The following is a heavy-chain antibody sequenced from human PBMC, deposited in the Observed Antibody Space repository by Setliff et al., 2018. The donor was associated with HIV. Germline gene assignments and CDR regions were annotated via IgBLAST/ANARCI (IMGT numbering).Heavy chain of an antibody. CDR2: IPVGDPTT. Sequence: GGSLRLSCAASGFTFSSYAMSWVRQAPGKGLEWVSTIPVGDPTTFYADSVKGRFTISRDNFKNMLYLQMNSLRTEDTAVYYCAKPTTMVTSYYFDSWGQGTQVTVSS. V-gene: IGHV3-23*01. J-gene: IGHJ4*02. CDR3: AKPTTMVTSYYFDS. CDR1: GFTFSSYA. D-gene: IGHD4-17*01.